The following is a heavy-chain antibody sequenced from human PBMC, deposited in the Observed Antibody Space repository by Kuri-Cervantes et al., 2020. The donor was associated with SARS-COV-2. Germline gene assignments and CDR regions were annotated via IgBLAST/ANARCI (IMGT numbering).Heavy chain of an antibody. CDR3: ARDLPHSSSWYESSEYFQH. J-gene: IGHJ1*01. V-gene: IGHV3-30-3*01. CDR2: ISYDGSNK. CDR1: GFTFSSYA. D-gene: IGHD6-13*01. Sequence: GESLKISCAASGFTFSSYAMHWVRQAPGKGLEWVAVISYDGSNKYYADSVKGRFTISRDNAKNTLYLQMNSLRAEDTAVYYCARDLPHSSSWYESSEYFQHWGQGTLVTISS.